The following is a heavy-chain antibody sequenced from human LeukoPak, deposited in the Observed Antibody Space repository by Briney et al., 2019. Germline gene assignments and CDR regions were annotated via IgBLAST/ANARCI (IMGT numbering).Heavy chain of an antibody. J-gene: IGHJ6*02. V-gene: IGHV3-21*01. D-gene: IGHD3-10*01. CDR3: ARDLSGGSGVDV. CDR1: GFTFSSYS. CDR2: ISSSSTYI. Sequence: GGSLRLSCAASGFTFSSYSMNWVRQAPGKGLEWVSYISSSSTYIYYADSVKGRFTISRDTAKNSLYLQMNSLRAEDTAVYYCARDLSGGSGVDVWGQGTTVTVSS.